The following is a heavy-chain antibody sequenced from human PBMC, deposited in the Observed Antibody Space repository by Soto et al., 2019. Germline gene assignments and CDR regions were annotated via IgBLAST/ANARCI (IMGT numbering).Heavy chain of an antibody. Sequence: SVKVSCKASGFTFTSSAMQWVRQARGQRLEWTGWIVVGSGNTNYAQKFQERVTITRDMSTSTAYMELSSLRSEDTAVYYCAAHYYDILTGTDIDYWGQGTLVTVSS. CDR3: AAHYYDILTGTDIDY. D-gene: IGHD3-9*01. J-gene: IGHJ4*02. CDR2: IVVGSGNT. CDR1: GFTFTSSA. V-gene: IGHV1-58*02.